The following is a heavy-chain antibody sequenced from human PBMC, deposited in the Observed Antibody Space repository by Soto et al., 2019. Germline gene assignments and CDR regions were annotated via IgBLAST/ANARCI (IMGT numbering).Heavy chain of an antibody. Sequence: SETLSLTCPVSGGSIISGGYYWSWIRQHPGKGLEWIGYIYYSGSTYYNPSLKSRVTISVDTSKNQFSLKLSSVTAADTAVYYCARSVTMTDADYWGQGTLVTVSS. CDR3: ARSVTMTDADY. CDR2: IYYSGST. J-gene: IGHJ4*02. V-gene: IGHV4-31*03. D-gene: IGHD3-22*01. CDR1: GGSIISGGYY.